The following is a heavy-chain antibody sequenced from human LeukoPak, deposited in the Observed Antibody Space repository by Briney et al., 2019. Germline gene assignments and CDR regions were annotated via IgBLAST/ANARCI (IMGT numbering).Heavy chain of an antibody. V-gene: IGHV3-23*01. Sequence: GGSLRLSCAASGFTFSSYAMSWVRQAPGKGLEWVSAISGRGGSTYYADSVKGRFTISRDNSKNTLYLQLNSLRAADTAVYYCAKGDMIVVVPTDYWGQGTLVTVSS. CDR2: ISGRGGST. CDR3: AKGDMIVVVPTDY. J-gene: IGHJ4*02. CDR1: GFTFSSYA. D-gene: IGHD3-22*01.